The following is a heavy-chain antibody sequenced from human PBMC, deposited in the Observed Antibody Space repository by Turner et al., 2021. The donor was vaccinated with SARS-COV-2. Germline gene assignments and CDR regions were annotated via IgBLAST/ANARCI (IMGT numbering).Heavy chain of an antibody. V-gene: IGHV4-59*08. J-gene: IGHJ4*02. CDR3: ARHPYYYDSSGYHFDF. CDR2: IYYSGST. D-gene: IGHD3-22*01. CDR1: GGSISSYY. Sequence: QVQLQESGPGLVKPSETLSPTCTVSGGSISSYYWSWIRQAPGKGLEWIGYIYYSGSTNYNSSLKSRVTISVDTSKKQFSLKLSSVTAADTAVYYCARHPYYYDSSGYHFDFWGQGTLVTVFS.